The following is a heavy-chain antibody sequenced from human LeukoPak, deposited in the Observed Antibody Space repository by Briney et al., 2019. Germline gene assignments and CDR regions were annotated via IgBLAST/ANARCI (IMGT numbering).Heavy chain of an antibody. D-gene: IGHD6-19*01. CDR3: ARVKAYSSGWYGTNDY. CDR2: MNPNSGNT. Sequence: ASVKVSCKASGYTFTSYDINWVRQATGQGLEWMGWMNPNSGNTGYAQKFQGRVTMTRNTSISTAYMELSSLRSEDTAVYYCARVKAYSSGWYGTNDYWGQGTLVTVSS. CDR1: GYTFTSYD. V-gene: IGHV1-8*01. J-gene: IGHJ4*02.